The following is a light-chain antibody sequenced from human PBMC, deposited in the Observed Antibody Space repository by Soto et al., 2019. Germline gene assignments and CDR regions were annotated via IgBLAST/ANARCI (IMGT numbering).Light chain of an antibody. CDR1: QDISNY. J-gene: IGKJ4*01. V-gene: IGKV1-33*01. CDR3: QQYGNLLT. CDR2: DAS. Sequence: DIQMTQSPSSLSASVGDRVTITCQAIQDISNYLNWYQQKPGKAPKLLIYDASNLETGVPSRFSGSGSGTDFTFTISSLQPEDIATYYCQQYGNLLTFGGGTQLDIK.